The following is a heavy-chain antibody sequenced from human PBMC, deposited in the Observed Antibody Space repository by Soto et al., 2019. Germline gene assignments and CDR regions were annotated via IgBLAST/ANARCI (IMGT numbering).Heavy chain of an antibody. CDR1: GFTLSSYS. CDR2: IGGSGGNI. CDR3: ARETGLRSSGWSYYFAS. D-gene: IGHD6-19*01. J-gene: IGHJ4*02. V-gene: IGHV3-48*02. Sequence: EVQLVESGGGLVQPGGSLRLAGAASGFTLSSYSMHWVRQAPGKGLEWVSYIGGSGGNIDYADSVKGPFTVSKDKATNSLSVQMNSLRDEDTAVYFCARETGLRSSGWSYYFASWGQGTRVTVSS.